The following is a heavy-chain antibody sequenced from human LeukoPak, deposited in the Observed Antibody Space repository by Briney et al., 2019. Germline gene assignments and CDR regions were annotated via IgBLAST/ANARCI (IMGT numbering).Heavy chain of an antibody. CDR3: ARDSSGWCNRGY. Sequence: GGSLRLSCAASGFTFSSYSMNWVRQAPGKGLEWVSSISSSSSYIYYADSVKGRFTISRDNAKNSLYLQMNSLRAEDTAVYYCARDSSGWCNRGYWGQGTLVTVSS. J-gene: IGHJ4*02. V-gene: IGHV3-21*01. D-gene: IGHD6-19*01. CDR1: GFTFSSYS. CDR2: ISSSSSYI.